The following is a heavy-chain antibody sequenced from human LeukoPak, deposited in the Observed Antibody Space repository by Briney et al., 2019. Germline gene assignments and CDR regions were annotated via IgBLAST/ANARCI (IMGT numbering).Heavy chain of an antibody. Sequence: GGSLRLSCAASGFTVSSNYMTWVRQAPGKGLEWVASISSSTAYTSYADSVKGRFTISRDNAKNSLYLRMNSLRAEDTAVYYCAELGITMIGGVWGKGTTVTISS. CDR3: AELGITMIGGV. V-gene: IGHV3-21*01. D-gene: IGHD3-10*02. CDR2: ISSSTAYT. CDR1: GFTVSSNY. J-gene: IGHJ6*04.